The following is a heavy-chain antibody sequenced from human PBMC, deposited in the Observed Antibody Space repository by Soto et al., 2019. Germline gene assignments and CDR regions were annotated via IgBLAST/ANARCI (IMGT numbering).Heavy chain of an antibody. J-gene: IGHJ1*01. CDR1: GGSFSSGTYY. Sequence: VQLQESGPGLVKPSQTLSLTCTVSGGSFSSGTYYWSWIRQLPGKGLAWIGYIYYSGSTYYNPSLRGRVTMSVDTSKTQFSLKLKSVTAADTAVYYCASGDYDGNWNAEDFQHWGQGTLVTVSS. CDR2: IYYSGST. V-gene: IGHV4-31*03. CDR3: ASGDYDGNWNAEDFQH. D-gene: IGHD1-20*01.